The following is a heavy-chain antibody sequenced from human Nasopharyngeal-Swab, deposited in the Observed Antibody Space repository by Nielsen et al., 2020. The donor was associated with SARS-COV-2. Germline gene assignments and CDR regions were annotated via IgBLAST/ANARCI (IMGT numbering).Heavy chain of an antibody. Sequence: GESLKISCAASGFTFSSHAMSWVRQAPGKGLEWVSAISGSGVTTYYADSVKGRFTLSRDNSKNTLYLQMNSLRAEDTAVYYCAKGGGTSPLDYWGQGALVTVSS. CDR1: GFTFSSHA. J-gene: IGHJ4*02. CDR3: AKGGGTSPLDY. V-gene: IGHV3-23*01. CDR2: ISGSGVTT. D-gene: IGHD4-23*01.